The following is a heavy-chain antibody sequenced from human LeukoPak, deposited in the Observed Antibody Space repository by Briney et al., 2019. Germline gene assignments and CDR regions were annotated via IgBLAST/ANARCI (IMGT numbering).Heavy chain of an antibody. CDR3: TTGGDETYYDFWSGYYPY. CDR2: IKSKTDGGTT. V-gene: IGHV3-15*01. CDR1: GFIFSNAW. J-gene: IGHJ4*02. D-gene: IGHD3-3*01. Sequence: GGSLRLSCAASGFIFSNAWMSWVRQAPGKGLEWVGRIKSKTDGGTTDYAAPVKGRFTISRDDSKNTLYLQMNSLKTEDTAVYYCTTGGDETYYDFWSGYYPYWGQGTLVTVSS.